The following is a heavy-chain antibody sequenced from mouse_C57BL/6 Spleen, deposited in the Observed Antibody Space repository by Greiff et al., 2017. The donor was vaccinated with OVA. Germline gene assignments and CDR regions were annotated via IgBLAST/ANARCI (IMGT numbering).Heavy chain of an antibody. CDR2: INPGSGGT. J-gene: IGHJ4*01. D-gene: IGHD3-3*01. V-gene: IGHV1-54*01. CDR1: GYAFTNYL. CDR3: ARGTSYYAMDY. Sequence: QVQLQQSGAELVRPGTSVKVSCKASGYAFTNYLIEWVKQRPGQGLEWIGVINPGSGGTNYNEKFKGKATLTADKSSSTAYMQLSSLTSEDSAVYFCARGTSYYAMDYWGQGTSVTVSS.